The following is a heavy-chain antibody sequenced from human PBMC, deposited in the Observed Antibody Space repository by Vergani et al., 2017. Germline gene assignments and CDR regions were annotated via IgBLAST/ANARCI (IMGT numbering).Heavy chain of an antibody. CDR3: ARGGSGMLWRPFDY. D-gene: IGHD3-16*01. CDR2: IYTSGST. J-gene: IGHJ4*02. Sequence: QVQLQESGPGLVKPSQTLSLTCTVSGGSISSGSYYWSWIRQPAGKGLEWIGRIYTSGSTNYNPSLKSRVTISVETSKNQFSLKLSSVTAADTAVYYCARGGSGMLWRPFDYWGQGTLVTVSS. CDR1: GGSISSGSYY. V-gene: IGHV4-61*02.